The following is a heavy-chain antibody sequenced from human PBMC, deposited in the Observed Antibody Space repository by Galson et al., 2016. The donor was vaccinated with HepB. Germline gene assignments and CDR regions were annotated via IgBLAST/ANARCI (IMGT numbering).Heavy chain of an antibody. CDR1: GYTFASHY. CDR3: AKGSRIVEVLDNAILEGMDV. Sequence: SVKVSCKASGYTFASHYMHWVRQAPGQGLEWMGMISPSDNTTDYAQKFQGRVTMTSDTSTSTVYMEVSSLRSGDTAMFYCAKGSRIVEVLDNAILEGMDVGGTGTTGTVSS. J-gene: IGHJ6*04. V-gene: IGHV1-46*01. D-gene: IGHD2-15*01. CDR2: ISPSDNTT.